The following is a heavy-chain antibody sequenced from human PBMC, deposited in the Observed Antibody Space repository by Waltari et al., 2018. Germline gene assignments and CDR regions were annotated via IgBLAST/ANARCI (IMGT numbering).Heavy chain of an antibody. Sequence: QVQLLESGGGVVQPGTSLRLSCAASGFSFSDFAIHWVRQAPGKGLEWVALISYDGSNEYYADSVKGRFTISRDNSKNTLYLQMNSLRIEDTAVYYCARDSEHSRGFYQWDFDLWGRGTLVTVSS. CDR1: GFSFSDFA. V-gene: IGHV3-30-3*01. CDR2: ISYDGSNE. J-gene: IGHJ2*01. D-gene: IGHD6-19*01. CDR3: ARDSEHSRGFYQWDFDL.